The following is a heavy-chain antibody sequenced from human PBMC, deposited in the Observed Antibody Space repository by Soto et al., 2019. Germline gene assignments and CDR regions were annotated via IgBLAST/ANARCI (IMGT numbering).Heavy chain of an antibody. V-gene: IGHV1-69*13. J-gene: IGHJ6*02. Sequence: SVKVSCKASGGTFSSYAISWVRQAPGQGLEWMGGIIPIFGTAKYAQKFQGRVTITADESTSTAYMELSSLRSEDTAVYYCARGRWLQGDYYYYGMDVWGQGTTVTVSS. CDR1: GGTFSSYA. D-gene: IGHD5-12*01. CDR2: IIPIFGTA. CDR3: ARGRWLQGDYYYYGMDV.